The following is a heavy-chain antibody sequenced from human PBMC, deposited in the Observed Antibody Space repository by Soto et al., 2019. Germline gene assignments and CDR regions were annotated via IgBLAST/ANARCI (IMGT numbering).Heavy chain of an antibody. J-gene: IGHJ6*02. CDR1: GYTFTSYA. CDR2: ISGDNGDT. D-gene: IGHD2-8*01. Sequence: GASVKVSCKASGYTFTSYAMHWVRQAPGQRLEWMGWISGDNGDTKYAQKFQGRVTMTVDTSTTTAYMELRSLTSDDRAVYYCAKNGQPPYYYYGMDVWGQGTTVTVS. V-gene: IGHV1-3*01. CDR3: AKNGQPPYYYYGMDV.